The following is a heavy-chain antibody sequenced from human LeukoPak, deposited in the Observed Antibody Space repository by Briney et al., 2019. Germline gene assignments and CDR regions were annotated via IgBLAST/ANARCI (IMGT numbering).Heavy chain of an antibody. CDR2: ISAYNGNT. D-gene: IGHD2-8*01. J-gene: IGHJ6*02. Sequence: HWASVKVSCKASGYTFTSYGISWVRQAPGQGLEWMGWISAYNGNTNYAQKLQGRVTMTTDTSTSTAYMELRSLRSDDTAIYYCARGIWMLGTPASACWDVWGQGTTVTVSS. CDR1: GYTFTSYG. V-gene: IGHV1-18*01. CDR3: ARGIWMLGTPASACWDV.